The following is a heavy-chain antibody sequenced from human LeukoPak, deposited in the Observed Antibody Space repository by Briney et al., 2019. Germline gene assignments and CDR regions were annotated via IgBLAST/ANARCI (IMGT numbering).Heavy chain of an antibody. CDR3: AADDQQITV. J-gene: IGHJ4*02. V-gene: IGHV1-58*02. D-gene: IGHD5-24*01. CDR1: GFTFSRSA. CDR2: IVVGSGKS. Sequence: VASVKVSCKASGFTFSRSAMQWVRQARGQRLEWIGWIVVGSGKSNYAQKFQGRVTITRDMSTSTAYMELSSLASDDTAVYYCAADDQQITVWGQGTLVTVSS.